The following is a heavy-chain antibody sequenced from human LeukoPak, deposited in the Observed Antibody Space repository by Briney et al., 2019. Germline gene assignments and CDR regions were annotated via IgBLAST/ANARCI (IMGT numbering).Heavy chain of an antibody. V-gene: IGHV4-59*01. D-gene: IGHD3-22*01. CDR1: GGSISSYY. CDR2: IYYSGST. J-gene: IGHJ4*02. CDR3: ARDQYYYDSSGYLFDY. Sequence: SETLSLTCIVSGGSISSYYWSWIRQPPGKGLEWIGYIYYSGSTNYNPSLKSRVTISVDTSKNQFSLKLSSVTAADTAVYYCARDQYYYDSSGYLFDYWGQGTLVTVSS.